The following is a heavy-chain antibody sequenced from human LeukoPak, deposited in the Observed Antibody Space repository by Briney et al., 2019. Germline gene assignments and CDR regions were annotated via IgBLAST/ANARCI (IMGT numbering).Heavy chain of an antibody. D-gene: IGHD3-3*01. CDR3: ATTGVGYDFWSGYPN. CDR1: GGTFSSYA. V-gene: IGHV1-69*13. J-gene: IGHJ4*02. CDR2: IIPIFGTA. Sequence: ASVKVSCKASGGTFSSYAISWVRQAPGQGLEWMGGIIPIFGTANYAQKFQGRVTITADESTSTAYMELSSLRSEDTAVYYCATTGVGYDFWSGYPNWGQGTLVTVSS.